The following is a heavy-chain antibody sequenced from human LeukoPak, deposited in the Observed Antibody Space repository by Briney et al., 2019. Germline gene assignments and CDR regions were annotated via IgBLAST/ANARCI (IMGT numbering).Heavy chain of an antibody. CDR1: GFTFSNFA. CDR3: AKAGLDILTAPSAVNY. CDR2: ISGSGGST. Sequence: GGSLRLSCAAAGFTFSNFAMNWVGQAPAKGLEGVSAISGSGGSTYYADSVKGRFTISRVNSKNTLYLQMNNLGVEDTALYYCAKAGLDILTAPSAVNYWGRGTLVTVSS. J-gene: IGHJ4*02. D-gene: IGHD3-9*01. V-gene: IGHV3-23*01.